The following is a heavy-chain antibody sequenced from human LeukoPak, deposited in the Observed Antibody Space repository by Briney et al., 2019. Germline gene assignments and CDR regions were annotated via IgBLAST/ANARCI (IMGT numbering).Heavy chain of an antibody. J-gene: IGHJ4*02. D-gene: IGHD3-10*01. Sequence: GGSLRLSCAASGFTFSGYGMHWVRQAPGKGLEWVAVIWYDGSNKYYADSVKGRFTISRDNSKNTLYLQMNSLRAEDTAVYYCARDPPQYGSGSYPDYWGQGTLVTVSS. CDR3: ARDPPQYGSGSYPDY. CDR2: IWYDGSNK. CDR1: GFTFSGYG. V-gene: IGHV3-33*01.